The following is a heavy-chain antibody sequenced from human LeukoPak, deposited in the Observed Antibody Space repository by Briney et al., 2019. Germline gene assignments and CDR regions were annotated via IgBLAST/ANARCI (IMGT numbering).Heavy chain of an antibody. V-gene: IGHV3-9*03. Sequence: PGGSLRLSCAASGFTFDDYAMHWVRQAPGKGLEWVSGISWNSGSIGYADSVKGRFTISRDNAKNSLYLQMNSLRAEDMALYYCAKAYDSSGYDAFDIWGQGTMVTVSS. J-gene: IGHJ3*02. CDR1: GFTFDDYA. D-gene: IGHD3-22*01. CDR3: AKAYDSSGYDAFDI. CDR2: ISWNSGSI.